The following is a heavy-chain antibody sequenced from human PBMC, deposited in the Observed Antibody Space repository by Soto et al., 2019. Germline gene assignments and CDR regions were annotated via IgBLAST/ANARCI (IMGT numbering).Heavy chain of an antibody. J-gene: IGHJ6*02. CDR1: GGSISSSSYY. CDR3: ARHPLWFGEPGGGLDV. V-gene: IGHV4-39*01. Sequence: SETLSLTCTVSGGSISSSSYYWGWIRQPPGKGPEWIGSIYYSGSTYYNPSLKSRVTISVDTSKNQFSLKLSSVTAADTAVYYCARHPLWFGEPGGGLDVWGQGTTVTVSS. D-gene: IGHD3-10*01. CDR2: IYYSGST.